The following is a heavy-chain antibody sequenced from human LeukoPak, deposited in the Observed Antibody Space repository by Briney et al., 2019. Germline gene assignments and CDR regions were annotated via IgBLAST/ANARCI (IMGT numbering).Heavy chain of an antibody. Sequence: GGSLRLTCAASGFTFSSYDLSWVRQAPGKGLECVSAISRGVGSTYYADSVKGRFTISRDNSKNTLYLQMNNLRADDTAVYYCAKKGQADDDGKPDWGQGTLVTVSS. J-gene: IGHJ4*02. CDR1: GFTFSSYD. V-gene: IGHV3-23*01. D-gene: IGHD1-1*01. CDR2: ISRGVGST. CDR3: AKKGQADDDGKPD.